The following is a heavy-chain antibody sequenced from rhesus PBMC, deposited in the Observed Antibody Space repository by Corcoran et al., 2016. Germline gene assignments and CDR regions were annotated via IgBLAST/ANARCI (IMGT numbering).Heavy chain of an antibody. Sequence: EVQLVQSGAEVKKPGASVKISCKASGYTFTDYYLHWVRQAPGKGLEWRERVDPKDGEAIHAQKFQDSGTITADTSTDTAYMELSSLRSEDTAVYYCATDQGGRTTGGKSIWYFDLWGPGTPITISS. V-gene: IGHV1-111*02. J-gene: IGHJ2*01. CDR2: VDPKDGEA. CDR3: ATDQGGRTTGGKSIWYFDL. CDR1: GYTFTDYY. D-gene: IGHD1-44*01.